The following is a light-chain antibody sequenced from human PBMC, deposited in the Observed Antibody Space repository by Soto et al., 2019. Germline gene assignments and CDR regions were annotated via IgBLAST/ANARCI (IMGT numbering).Light chain of an antibody. CDR3: QQYNSYSEA. V-gene: IGKV1-5*03. Sequence: DIQMTQSPSTLSASVGDRVTITCRASQSISNWLAWYQQKPGKAPMLLIYKASSLESGVPSRFSGSGSGTEFTLTISSLQPDDFATYYCQQYNSYSEAFGHGTKVDIX. J-gene: IGKJ1*01. CDR2: KAS. CDR1: QSISNW.